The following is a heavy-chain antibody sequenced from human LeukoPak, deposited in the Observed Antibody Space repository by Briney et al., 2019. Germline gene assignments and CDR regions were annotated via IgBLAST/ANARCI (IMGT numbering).Heavy chain of an antibody. V-gene: IGHV3-23*01. CDR2: VNTGGGST. J-gene: IGHJ4*02. D-gene: IGHD5-18*01. Sequence: PGVSLRLSCAASGFTFISYAMSWVRQAPGEGLEWVSTVNTGGGSTYYADSVKGRFTISRDNSKNTLYLQMNSLRAEDTAIYYCARLGREGYSYAYFDYWGQGTLVTVSS. CDR3: ARLGREGYSYAYFDY. CDR1: GFTFISYA.